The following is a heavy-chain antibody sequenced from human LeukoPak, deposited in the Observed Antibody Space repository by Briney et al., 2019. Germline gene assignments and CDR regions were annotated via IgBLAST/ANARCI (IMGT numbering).Heavy chain of an antibody. D-gene: IGHD6-6*01. CDR2: ISGSGGST. V-gene: IGHV3-23*01. CDR1: GFTFSSYA. J-gene: IGHJ4*02. Sequence: RGSLRLSCAASGFTFSSYAMSWVRQAPGKGLEWVSAISGSGGSTYYADSVQGRFTVSRDNSKNMLFLQMNSLGVGDTAIYYCAKVSSRIRPDYWGQGTLVTVSS. CDR3: AKVSSRIRPDY.